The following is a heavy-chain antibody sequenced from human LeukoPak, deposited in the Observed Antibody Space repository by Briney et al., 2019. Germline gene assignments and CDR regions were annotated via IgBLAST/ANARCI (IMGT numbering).Heavy chain of an antibody. J-gene: IGHJ4*02. V-gene: IGHV3-23*01. CDR3: AKWGDYDVLTGYYVSDY. D-gene: IGHD3-9*01. Sequence: QPGRSLRLSCATSGFTLSNFAIHWVRQAPGKGLEWVAAITGSGGNTYYADSVKGRFTISRDNSKNTVFLQMNSLRAEDTAVYYCAKWGDYDVLTGYYVSDYWGQGTLVTVSS. CDR2: ITGSGGNT. CDR1: GFTLSNFA.